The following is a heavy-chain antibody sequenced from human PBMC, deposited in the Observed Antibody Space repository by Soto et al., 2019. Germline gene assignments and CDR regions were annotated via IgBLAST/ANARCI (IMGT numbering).Heavy chain of an antibody. Sequence: PGGSLRHSCAASGFTFSTHWMHWVRQVPEKGLVWVSRINGDGSRTAYADSVRGRLTISRDNAKNTLYLQMNNLRVEDTAVYYCAGDSPHDSTVAGDYWGQGTLVTVSS. V-gene: IGHV3-74*01. D-gene: IGHD3-22*01. J-gene: IGHJ4*02. CDR3: AGDSPHDSTVAGDY. CDR2: INGDGSRT. CDR1: GFTFSTHW.